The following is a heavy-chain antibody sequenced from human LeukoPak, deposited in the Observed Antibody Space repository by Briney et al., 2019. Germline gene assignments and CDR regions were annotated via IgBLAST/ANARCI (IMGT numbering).Heavy chain of an antibody. CDR3: ARCSRYPIMITFGGVQTHYYYYYMDV. V-gene: IGHV1-69*13. D-gene: IGHD3-16*01. CDR2: IIPIFGTA. CDR1: GGTFSSYA. Sequence: ASVKVSCKASGGTFSSYAISWVRQAPGQGLEWMGGIIPIFGTANYAQKFQGRVTITADDSTSTAYMELSSLRSEDTAVYYCARCSRYPIMITFGGVQTHYYYYYMDVWGKGTTVTISS. J-gene: IGHJ6*03.